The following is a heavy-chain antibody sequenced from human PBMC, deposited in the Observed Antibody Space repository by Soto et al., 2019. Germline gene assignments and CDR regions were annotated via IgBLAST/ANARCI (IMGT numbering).Heavy chain of an antibody. V-gene: IGHV3-74*01. J-gene: IGHJ4*02. CDR3: ARGSMMFGVGDY. CDR2: INPDGSGT. Sequence: EVQLVESGGGLVQPGGSLRLSCAASGFTFSSYWMHWVRQAPGKGLVWVSHINPDGSGTNYADSVKGRFTISRDNAKNTLYLQMNSLRADDTAVYYCARGSMMFGVGDYWGQGTLVTVSS. D-gene: IGHD3-16*01. CDR1: GFTFSSYW.